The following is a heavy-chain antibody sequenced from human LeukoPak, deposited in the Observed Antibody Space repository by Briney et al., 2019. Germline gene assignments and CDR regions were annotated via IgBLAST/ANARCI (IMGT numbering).Heavy chain of an antibody. CDR2: IYYSGST. D-gene: IGHD2-21*02. V-gene: IGHV4-59*08. CDR3: ARHIATYCGGDCYGY. J-gene: IGHJ4*02. CDR1: GGSISSYY. Sequence: PSETLSLTCTVSGGSISSYYWSWIRQPPGKGLEWTGYIYYSGSTNYNPSLKSRVTISVDTSKNQFSLKLSSVTAADTAFYYCARHIATYCGGDCYGYWGQGTLVTVSS.